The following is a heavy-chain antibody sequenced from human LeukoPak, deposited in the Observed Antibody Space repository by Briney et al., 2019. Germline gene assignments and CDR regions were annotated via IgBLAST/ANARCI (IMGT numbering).Heavy chain of an antibody. J-gene: IGHJ3*02. CDR2: ISAYNGNT. V-gene: IGHV1-18*01. D-gene: IGHD1-26*01. CDR1: GYTFTSYG. Sequence: GASVKVSCKASGYTFTSYGISWVRQAPGQGLERMGWISAYNGNTNYAQKLQGRVTMTTDTSTSTAYMELRSLRSDDTAVCYCARGGIVGATADAFDIWGQGTMVTVSS. CDR3: ARGGIVGATADAFDI.